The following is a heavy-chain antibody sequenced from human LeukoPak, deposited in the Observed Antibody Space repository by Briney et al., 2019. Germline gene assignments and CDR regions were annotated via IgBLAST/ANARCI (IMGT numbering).Heavy chain of an antibody. V-gene: IGHV4-61*05. CDR1: GGSISSSSYY. CDR3: ARGGNDYVWGSYRLGHAFDI. D-gene: IGHD3-16*02. J-gene: IGHJ3*02. Sequence: SETLSLTCTVSGGSISSSSYYWGWIRQPPGKGLEWIGYIYYSGSTNYNPSLKSRVTISVDTSKNQFSLKLSSVTAADTAVYYCARGGNDYVWGSYRLGHAFDIWGQGTMVTVSS. CDR2: IYYSGST.